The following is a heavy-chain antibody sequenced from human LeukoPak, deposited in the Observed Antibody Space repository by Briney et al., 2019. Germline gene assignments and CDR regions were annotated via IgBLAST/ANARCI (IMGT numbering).Heavy chain of an antibody. V-gene: IGHV4-34*01. CDR2: INHSGST. CDR1: GGSFSGYY. J-gene: IGHJ4*02. Sequence: SETLSLTCAVYGGSFSGYYWGWIRQPPGKGLEWIGEINHSGSTNYNPSLKSRVTISVDTSKNQFSLKLSSVTAADTAVYYCARGQTNNPFLVGWGQGTLVTVSS. CDR3: ARGQTNNPFLVG. D-gene: IGHD1-14*01.